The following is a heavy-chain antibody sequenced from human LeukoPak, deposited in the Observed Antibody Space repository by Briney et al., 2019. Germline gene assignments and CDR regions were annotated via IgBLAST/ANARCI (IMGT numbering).Heavy chain of an antibody. D-gene: IGHD3-10*01. CDR3: GRGIGHYYGSGSYGGIDY. Sequence: GESLEISCKGSGYIFTSYWIGWVRQLPGKGLEWMGIIYPGDSDTRYSPSFQGQVTISADTPISTAYLQCSSLKASATAMYYCGRGIGHYYGSGSYGGIDYWGQGTLVTVSS. CDR2: IYPGDSDT. V-gene: IGHV5-51*04. CDR1: GYIFTSYW. J-gene: IGHJ4*02.